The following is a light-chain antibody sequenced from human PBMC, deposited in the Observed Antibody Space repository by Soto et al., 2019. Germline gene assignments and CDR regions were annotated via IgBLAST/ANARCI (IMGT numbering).Light chain of an antibody. CDR3: ATWDDSLSGLI. V-gene: IGLV1-47*01. CDR1: SSNIGDNY. CDR2: RNN. Sequence: QSVLTQPPSVSGTPGQRVIISCSGSSSNIGDNYVYWHQQVPGTAPKLLIYRNNQRPSEVPDRFSGSKSGTSASLAISGLRSDDEADYYCATWDDSLSGLIFGGGTKLTVL. J-gene: IGLJ2*01.